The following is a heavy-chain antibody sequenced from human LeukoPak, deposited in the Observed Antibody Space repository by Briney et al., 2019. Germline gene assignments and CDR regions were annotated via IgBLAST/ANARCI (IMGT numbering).Heavy chain of an antibody. CDR1: GFTLSDYW. Sequence: GGSLRLSCAASGFTLSDYWMTWVRQAPGRGLEWVASLKHDGSEKYYVDSVKGRFTISREYASNSLYLQMNSLRVDDTAIYYCARAITYFYGSVTYDWFDSWGQGTLVTVSS. CDR3: ARAITYFYGSVTYDWFDS. CDR2: LKHDGSEK. V-gene: IGHV3-7*01. D-gene: IGHD3-10*01. J-gene: IGHJ5*01.